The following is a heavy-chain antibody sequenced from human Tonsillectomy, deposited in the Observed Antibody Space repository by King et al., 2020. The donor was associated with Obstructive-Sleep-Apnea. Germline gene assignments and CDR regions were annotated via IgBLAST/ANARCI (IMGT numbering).Heavy chain of an antibody. J-gene: IGHJ6*02. CDR3: AKGPYCTNGVCYNYYYYGMDV. Sequence: QLVQSGGGVVQPGRSLRLSCAASGFTFSSYGMHWVRQAPGKGLEWVAVISYDGSKKYYADSVKGRFTISRDNSKNTLYLQMNSLRAEDTAVYYCAKGPYCTNGVCYNYYYYGMDVWGQGTTVTVSS. CDR2: ISYDGSKK. CDR1: GFTFSSYG. V-gene: IGHV3-30*18. D-gene: IGHD2-8*01.